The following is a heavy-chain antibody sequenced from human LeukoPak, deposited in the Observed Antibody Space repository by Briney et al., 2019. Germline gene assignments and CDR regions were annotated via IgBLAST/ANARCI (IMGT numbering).Heavy chain of an antibody. D-gene: IGHD3-9*01. CDR3: RLGDILTGSFWYYGMDV. CDR2: ISYSGTT. V-gene: IGHV4-39*01. Sequence: SETLSLTCTVSGGSISSSSYYWGWIRQPPGKGLEWIGSISYSGTTYYNPSLKSRVTISVDTSKNQFSLKLSSVTAADTAVYYCRLGDILTGSFWYYGMDVWGQGTTVTVSS. J-gene: IGHJ6*02. CDR1: GGSISSSSYY.